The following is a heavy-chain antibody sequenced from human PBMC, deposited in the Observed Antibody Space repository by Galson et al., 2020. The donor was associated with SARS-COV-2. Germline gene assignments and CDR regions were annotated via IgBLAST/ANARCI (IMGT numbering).Heavy chain of an antibody. CDR2: IRSKAYGGTT. V-gene: IGHV3-49*04. Sequence: GGSLRLSCTASGFTFGDYAMSWVRQAPGKGLEWVGFIRSKAYGGTTEYAASVKGRFTISRDDSKSIAYLQMNSLKTEDTAVYYCTRDGLPYYYYMDVWGKGTTVTVSS. CDR3: TRDGLPYYYYMDV. D-gene: IGHD5-12*01. CDR1: GFTFGDYA. J-gene: IGHJ6*03.